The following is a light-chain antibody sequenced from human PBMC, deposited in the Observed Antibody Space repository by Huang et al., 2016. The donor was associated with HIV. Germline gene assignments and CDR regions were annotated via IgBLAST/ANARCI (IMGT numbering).Light chain of an antibody. Sequence: DIVMTQSPDSLTVSLGERATIKCKSSQSILHTSNNKNFLRWFQQKPGQPAKLLMHWASTREAGVPDRFSGSGSGTDFTLTINGLQAEDVAVYYCQQYFSTPRTFGQGTRVEIK. CDR1: QSILHTSNNKNF. V-gene: IGKV4-1*01. J-gene: IGKJ1*01. CDR3: QQYFSTPRT. CDR2: WAS.